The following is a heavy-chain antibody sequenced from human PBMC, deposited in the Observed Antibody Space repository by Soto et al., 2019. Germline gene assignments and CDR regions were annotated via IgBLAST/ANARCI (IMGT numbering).Heavy chain of an antibody. Sequence: EVQLLESGGGLVQPGGSLRLSCAASGFTFNNYAMTWVRQAPGKGLEWVSAISGGGVTTSYADSVKGRFTVSRDGSKNTLYLQRSSLRAEDTALYYCAKGRGGSGSLTPRVDFWGQGTLVTVSS. CDR3: AKGRGGSGSLTPRVDF. J-gene: IGHJ4*02. CDR2: ISGGGVTT. V-gene: IGHV3-23*01. CDR1: GFTFNNYA. D-gene: IGHD3-10*01.